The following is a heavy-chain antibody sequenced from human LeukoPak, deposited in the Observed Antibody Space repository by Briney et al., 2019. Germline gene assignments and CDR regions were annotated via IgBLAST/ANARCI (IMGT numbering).Heavy chain of an antibody. V-gene: IGHV1-24*01. CDR2: FDPEENKR. CDR3: ARGYYDFWSGYLVY. Sequence: ASVKVSCKVSGYTLTELCIHWVRQAPGKGLEWMGGFDPEENKRIYAQKFKGRVTMTEDTSTDTAYMELSSLRSEDTAVYYCARGYYDFWSGYLVYWGQGTLVTVSS. CDR1: GYTLTELC. J-gene: IGHJ4*02. D-gene: IGHD3-3*01.